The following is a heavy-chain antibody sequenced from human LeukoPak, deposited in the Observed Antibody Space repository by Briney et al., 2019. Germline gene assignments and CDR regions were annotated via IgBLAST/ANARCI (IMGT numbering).Heavy chain of an antibody. CDR1: GFTFSGYT. Sequence: PGGSLRLSCAASGFTFSGYTMHWVRQAPGKGLEWVSVVYTGGSTYSADSVKGRFTISRDNSKNTLYLQMNSLRAEDTAVYYCARGLAAAGLYFDYWGQGTLVTVSS. V-gene: IGHV3-53*01. J-gene: IGHJ4*02. CDR3: ARGLAAAGLYFDY. CDR2: VYTGGST. D-gene: IGHD6-13*01.